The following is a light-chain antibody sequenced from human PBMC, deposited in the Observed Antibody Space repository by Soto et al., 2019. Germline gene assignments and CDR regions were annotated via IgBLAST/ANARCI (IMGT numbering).Light chain of an antibody. J-gene: IGLJ1*01. V-gene: IGLV2-14*01. CDR3: ASYTSTTTPVV. CDR2: EVA. CDR1: SSDIGNYIY. Sequence: QSVLTQPASVSGSPGQSITISCTGTSSDIGNYIYVSWYQQHPGKAPKLMIFEVANRPSGISNRFSGSKSGNTASLTISGLQAGDEADYYCASYTSTTTPVVFGTGTKVTVL.